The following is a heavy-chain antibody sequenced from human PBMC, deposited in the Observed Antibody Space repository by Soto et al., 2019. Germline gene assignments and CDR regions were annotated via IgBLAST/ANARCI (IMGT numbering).Heavy chain of an antibody. D-gene: IGHD2-2*01. CDR2: ISSSSSYI. V-gene: IGHV3-21*01. CDR3: ARDNLGYCSSTSCYGAWFDP. CDR1: GFTFSSYS. J-gene: IGHJ5*02. Sequence: PGGSLRLSCAASGFTFSSYSMNWVRQAPGKGLEWVSSISSSSSYIYYADSVKGRFTISRDNAKNSLYLQMNSLRAEDTAVYYCARDNLGYCSSTSCYGAWFDPWGQGPLVTVSS.